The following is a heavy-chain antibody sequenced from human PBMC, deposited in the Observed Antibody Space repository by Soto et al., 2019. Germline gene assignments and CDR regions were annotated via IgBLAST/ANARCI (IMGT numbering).Heavy chain of an antibody. CDR3: ARDQGVVATADNWFDP. CDR1: GGSITDYS. D-gene: IGHD2-21*02. J-gene: IGHJ5*02. CDR2: IFSSGST. Sequence: SETLSLTCTVSGGSITDYSWVWIRQPAGKGLEWIGRIFSSGSTNYNPSLKGRITMSLDTSKNQFSLKLNSATATDTAVYFCARDQGVVATADNWFDPWGQGILVTVSS. V-gene: IGHV4-4*07.